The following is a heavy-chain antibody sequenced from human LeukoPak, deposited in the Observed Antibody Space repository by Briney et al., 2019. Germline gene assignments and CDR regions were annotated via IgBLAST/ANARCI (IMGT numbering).Heavy chain of an antibody. Sequence: SETLSLTCTVSGGSISSYYWSWIRHPPGKGLEWIGYIYYSGSTNYNPPLTSRVTISVDTSKNQFSLKLSSVTAADTAVYYCARLRWSLCPDYWGQGTLVTVSS. V-gene: IGHV4-59*01. CDR2: IYYSGST. CDR3: ARLRWSLCPDY. J-gene: IGHJ4*02. D-gene: IGHD4-23*01. CDR1: GGSISSYY.